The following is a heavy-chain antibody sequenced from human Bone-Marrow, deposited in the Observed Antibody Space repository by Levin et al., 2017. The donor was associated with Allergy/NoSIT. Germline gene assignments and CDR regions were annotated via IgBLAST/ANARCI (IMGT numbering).Heavy chain of an antibody. J-gene: IGHJ4*02. D-gene: IGHD5-12*01. Sequence: SGPTLVKPTQTLTLTCTFSGFSLSTSGVGVGWIRQPPGKALEWLALIYWDDDKRYSPSLKSRLTITKDTSKNQVVLTMTNMDPVDTATYYCAHSFGVVATKVGNFDYWGQGTLVTVSS. CDR1: GFSLSTSGVG. CDR3: AHSFGVVATKVGNFDY. V-gene: IGHV2-5*02. CDR2: IYWDDDK.